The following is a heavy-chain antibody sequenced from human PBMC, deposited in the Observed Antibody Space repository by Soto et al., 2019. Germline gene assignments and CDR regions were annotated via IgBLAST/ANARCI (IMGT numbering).Heavy chain of an antibody. Sequence: QVQLVESGGGVVQPGRSLRLSCAASGFTFSSYGMHWVRQAPGKGLEWVAVISYDGRNKYYADSVKGRFTISRDNSKNTLYLQMNSLRAEDTAVYYCANGGSSGYFFDYWGQGTLVTVSS. J-gene: IGHJ4*02. V-gene: IGHV3-30*18. CDR2: ISYDGRNK. CDR1: GFTFSSYG. D-gene: IGHD3-22*01. CDR3: ANGGSSGYFFDY.